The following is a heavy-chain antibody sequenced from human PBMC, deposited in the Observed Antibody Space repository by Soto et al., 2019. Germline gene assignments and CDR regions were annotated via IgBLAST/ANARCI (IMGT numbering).Heavy chain of an antibody. V-gene: IGHV4-59*01. J-gene: IGHJ3*01. D-gene: IGHD5-18*01. CDR2: MYYSGNT. CDR3: ATLDTPSAFDV. Sequence: SETLSLTCTVSGGSISSYYWSWLRQPPGKGLEWIAYMYYSGNTNYNPSLKSRVTMAVDTSKRQFSLKLRSVTAADTAVYYCATLDTPSAFDVWGQGAMVTVS. CDR1: GGSISSYY.